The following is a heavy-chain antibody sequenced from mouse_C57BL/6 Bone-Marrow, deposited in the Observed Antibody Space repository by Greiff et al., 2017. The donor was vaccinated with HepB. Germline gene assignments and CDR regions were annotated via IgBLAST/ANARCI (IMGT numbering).Heavy chain of an antibody. V-gene: IGHV5-4*01. D-gene: IGHD3-2*02. CDR1: GFTFSSYA. CDR3: ARGQLRLRTWFAY. J-gene: IGHJ3*01. CDR2: ISDGGSYT. Sequence: EVQWVESGGGLVKPGGSLKLSCAASGFTFSSYAMSWVRQTPEKRLEWVATISDGGSYTYYPDNVKGRFTISRDNAKNNLYLQMSHLKSEDTAMYYCARGQLRLRTWFAYWGQGTLVTVSA.